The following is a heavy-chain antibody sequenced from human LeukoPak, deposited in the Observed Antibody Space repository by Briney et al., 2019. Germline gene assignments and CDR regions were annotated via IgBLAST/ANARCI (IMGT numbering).Heavy chain of an antibody. J-gene: IGHJ4*02. D-gene: IGHD3-16*01. CDR3: VRLDGGYFDY. V-gene: IGHV1-18*01. Sequence: ASVTLSCKASGYTFTSYGISWVRQPPGQGLGWMGWISAYNGNTNYAQKLQGRVTMTTDTSTRTAYMELRSLRSDDTAVYYCVRLDGGYFDYWGQGTLVTVSS. CDR1: GYTFTSYG. CDR2: ISAYNGNT.